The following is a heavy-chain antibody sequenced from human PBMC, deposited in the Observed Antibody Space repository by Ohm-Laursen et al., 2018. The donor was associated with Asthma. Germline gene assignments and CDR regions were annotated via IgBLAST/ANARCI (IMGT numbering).Heavy chain of an antibody. CDR1: GGTFSSYA. V-gene: IGHV1-69*13. J-gene: IGHJ5*02. Sequence: GASVKVSCKASGGTFSSYAISWVRQAPGQGLEWMGGIIPIFGTANYAQKFQGRVTITADESTSTAYMELSSLRSGDTAVYYCARDYGRDGSAGWFDPWGQGTLVTVSS. CDR3: ARDYGRDGSAGWFDP. D-gene: IGHD5-24*01. CDR2: IIPIFGTA.